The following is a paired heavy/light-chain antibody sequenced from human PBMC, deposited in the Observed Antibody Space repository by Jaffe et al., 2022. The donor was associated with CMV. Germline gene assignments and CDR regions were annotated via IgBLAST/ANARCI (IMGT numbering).Light chain of an antibody. V-gene: IGLV1-40*01. CDR3: QSYDSSLSYV. CDR1: SSNIGAGYD. Sequence: QSVLTQPPSVSGAPGQRVTISCTGSSSNIGAGYDVHWYQQLPGTAPKLLIYGNSNRPSGVPDRFSGSKSGTSASLAITGLQAEDEADYYCQSYDSSLSYVFGTGTKVTVL. J-gene: IGLJ1*01. CDR2: GNS.
Heavy chain of an antibody. D-gene: IGHD2-8*01. CDR2: INHSGST. CDR3: AREAPIMVYERANWFDP. Sequence: QVQLQQWGAGLLKPSETLSLTCAVYGGSFSGYYWSWIRQPPGKGLEWIGEINHSGSTNYNPSLKSRVTISVDTSKNQFSLKLSSVTAADTAVYYCAREAPIMVYERANWFDPWGQGTLVTVSS. V-gene: IGHV4-34*01. J-gene: IGHJ5*02. CDR1: GGSFSGYY.